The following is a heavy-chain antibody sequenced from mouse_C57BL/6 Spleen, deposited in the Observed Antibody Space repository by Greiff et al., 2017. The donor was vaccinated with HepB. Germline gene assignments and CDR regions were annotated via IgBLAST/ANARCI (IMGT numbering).Heavy chain of an antibody. CDR2: IHPNSGST. J-gene: IGHJ4*01. CDR1: GYTFTSYW. D-gene: IGHD3-2*02. CDR3: AREESSGYYAMDY. V-gene: IGHV1-64*01. Sequence: VQLQQPGAELVKPGASVKLSCKASGYTFTSYWMHWVKQRPGQGLEWIGMIHPNSGSTNYNEKFKSKATLTVDKSSSTAYMQLSSLTSEDSAVYYCAREESSGYYAMDYWGQGTSVTVSS.